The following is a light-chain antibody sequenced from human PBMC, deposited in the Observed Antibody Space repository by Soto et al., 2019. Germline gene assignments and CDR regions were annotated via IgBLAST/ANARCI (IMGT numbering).Light chain of an antibody. V-gene: IGKV3-15*01. Sequence: DIVMTQSPATLSVSPGETVTLSCRASQTISISLAWYQQKPGQSPRLLIYDASTRATDIPARFSGTGSGTEFTLTISSLQSDDFAVYFCQQYNNWPPLTFGGGTKVEIK. CDR1: QTISIS. J-gene: IGKJ4*01. CDR2: DAS. CDR3: QQYNNWPPLT.